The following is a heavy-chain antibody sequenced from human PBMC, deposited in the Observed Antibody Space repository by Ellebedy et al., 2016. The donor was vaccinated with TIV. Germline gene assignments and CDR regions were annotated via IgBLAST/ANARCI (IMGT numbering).Heavy chain of an antibody. CDR1: GFTFSTYS. Sequence: GGSLRLSCAASGFTFSTYSMNWVRQAPGKGLEWVANIKQGGSEKYYVDSVKGRFTISRDNAKNTLYLEMDSQRAEDTGVYYCTNLPLPAIIGYYRKGVQVWGQGTAVIVSS. V-gene: IGHV3-7*03. CDR2: IKQGGSEK. D-gene: IGHD5-18*01. CDR3: TNLPLPAIIGYYRKGVQV. J-gene: IGHJ6*02.